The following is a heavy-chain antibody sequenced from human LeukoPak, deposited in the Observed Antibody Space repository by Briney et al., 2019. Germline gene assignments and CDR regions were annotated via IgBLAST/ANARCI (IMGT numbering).Heavy chain of an antibody. Sequence: GGSLRLSCAASGFTFSNYAMNWVRQAPGKGLEWVSFVSHDGDSTYYAGSVKGRFTISRDNSKSTLYLQMNNLTAEDTAIYSCMRMRLASPGNVYWGQGTLVTVSS. CDR2: VSHDGDST. V-gene: IGHV3-30*04. D-gene: IGHD6-13*01. CDR3: MRMRLASPGNVY. J-gene: IGHJ4*02. CDR1: GFTFSNYA.